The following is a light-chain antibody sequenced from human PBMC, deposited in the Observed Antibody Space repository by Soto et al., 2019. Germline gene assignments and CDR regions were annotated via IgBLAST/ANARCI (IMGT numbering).Light chain of an antibody. Sequence: EIVMTQSPATLSVSLGERATLSCRASQSVSTNLAWSQQKPGQPPRLLIYGASTRATGIPARFSGSRSGTEFTLTISSLQSEDSAVYYCQQYNEWPTFGQGTKVEIK. CDR3: QQYNEWPT. CDR2: GAS. V-gene: IGKV3-15*01. J-gene: IGKJ1*01. CDR1: QSVSTN.